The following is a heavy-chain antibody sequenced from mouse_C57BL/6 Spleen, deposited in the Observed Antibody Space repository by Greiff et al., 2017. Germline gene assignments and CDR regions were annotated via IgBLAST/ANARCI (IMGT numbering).Heavy chain of an antibody. D-gene: IGHD1-2*01. CDR1: GFTFSDYG. CDR2: ISSGSSTI. Sequence: VKLVESGGGLVKPGGSLKLSCAASGFTFSDYGMHWVRQAPEKGLEWVAYISSGSSTIYYADTVKGRFTFSRDNAKNTLFLQMTSLRSEETAMYYCARPATLYYFDYWGQGTTLTVSS. CDR3: ARPATLYYFDY. V-gene: IGHV5-17*01. J-gene: IGHJ2*01.